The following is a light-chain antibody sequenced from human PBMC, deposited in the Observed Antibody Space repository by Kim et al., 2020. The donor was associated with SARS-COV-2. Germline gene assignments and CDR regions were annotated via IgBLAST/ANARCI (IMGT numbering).Light chain of an antibody. J-gene: IGLJ3*02. CDR3: QSYDSSLSDSWV. V-gene: IGLV1-40*01. CDR1: SSNIGAGYD. Sequence: QSVLTQPPSVSGAPGQRVTISCTGSSSNIGAGYDVHWYRQLPGTAPKLLIYYNSNRPSGVPDRFSGSKSGTSASLAITGLQAEDEADYYCQSYDSSLSDSWVFGGGTKLTVL. CDR2: YNS.